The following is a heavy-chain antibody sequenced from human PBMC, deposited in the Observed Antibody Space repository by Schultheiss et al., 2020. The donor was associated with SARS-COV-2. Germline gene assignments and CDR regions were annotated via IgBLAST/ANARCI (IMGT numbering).Heavy chain of an antibody. CDR2: IWYDGSNK. D-gene: IGHD4-23*01. CDR1: GFTFSSYW. J-gene: IGHJ6*02. CDR3: ARDRRHYGGNSEGDYYYYYGMDV. V-gene: IGHV3-33*08. Sequence: GGSLRLSCAASGFTFSSYWMRWVRQAPGKGLEWVAVIWYDGSNKYYADSVKGRFTISRDNSKNTLYLQMNSLIAEDTAVYYCARDRRHYGGNSEGDYYYYYGMDVWGQGTTVTVSS.